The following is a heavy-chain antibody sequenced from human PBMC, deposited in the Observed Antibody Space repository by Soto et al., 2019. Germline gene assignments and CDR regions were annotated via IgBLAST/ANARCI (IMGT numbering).Heavy chain of an antibody. CDR1: GYTFSNYG. CDR2: ISGYNGNT. CDR3: AREGQAPYYYYGMDV. J-gene: IGHJ6*02. V-gene: IGHV1-18*01. Sequence: GASVKGSCKASGYTFSNYGFSWVGQAPGQGLEWMGWISGYNGNTKYAEKFQNRVTMTTDTSTNTAHMELRSLRSDDTAVYYCAREGQAPYYYYGMDVWGQGTAVTVSS.